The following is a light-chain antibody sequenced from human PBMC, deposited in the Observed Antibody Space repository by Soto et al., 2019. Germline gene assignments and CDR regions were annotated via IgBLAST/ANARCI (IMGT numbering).Light chain of an antibody. CDR2: GNS. Sequence: QSVRTQPPSVSGAPGQRVTISCTESSSNIGAGYDVHWYQQLPGTAPKLLIYGNSNRPSGVPDRFSGSKSGTSASLAITGLQAEDEAHYYCQSYDSSLSGWVFGGGTKLTVL. CDR3: QSYDSSLSGWV. J-gene: IGLJ3*02. V-gene: IGLV1-40*01. CDR1: SSNIGAGYD.